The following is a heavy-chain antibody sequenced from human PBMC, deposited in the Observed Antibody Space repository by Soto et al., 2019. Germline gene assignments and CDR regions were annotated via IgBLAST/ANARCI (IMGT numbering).Heavy chain of an antibody. V-gene: IGHV5-51*01. J-gene: IGHJ5*01. Sequence: GESLKITCKASGYRFTSYWIGWVRQMPGKGLELMGIIYPEDSDTRYSPSFRGQVTISADKSTSTAYLQWSRLRASDTAMYYCTRTFDTSNWYDFWGQGTLVTV. CDR3: TRTFDTSNWYDF. D-gene: IGHD2-2*01. CDR2: IYPEDSDT. CDR1: GYRFTSYW.